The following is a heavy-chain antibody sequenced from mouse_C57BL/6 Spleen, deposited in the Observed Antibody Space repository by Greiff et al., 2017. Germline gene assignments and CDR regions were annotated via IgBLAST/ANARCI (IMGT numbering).Heavy chain of an antibody. J-gene: IGHJ2*01. D-gene: IGHD2-3*01. CDR2: FHPYNDDT. Sequence: VHLVESGAELVKPGASVKMSCKASGYTFTTYPIEWMKQNHGKSLEWIGNFHPYNDDTKYNEKFKGKATLTVEKSSSTVYLELSRLTSDDSAVYYCARPGDGYNGYFDYWGQGTTLTVSS. CDR3: ARPGDGYNGYFDY. CDR1: GYTFTTYP. V-gene: IGHV1-47*01.